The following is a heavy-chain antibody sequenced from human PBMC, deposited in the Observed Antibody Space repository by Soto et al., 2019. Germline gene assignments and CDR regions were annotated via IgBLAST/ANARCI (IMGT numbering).Heavy chain of an antibody. CDR2: INPNSGGT. Sequence: ASVKVSCKASGYTFTGYYMHWVRQAPGQGLEWMGWINPNSGGTSYAQKFQGRVTMTRDTSISTAYMELSRLRSDDTAVYYCASIDRDGYNLRSYWGQGTLVTVSS. CDR1: GYTFTGYY. CDR3: ASIDRDGYNLRSY. D-gene: IGHD5-12*01. V-gene: IGHV1-2*02. J-gene: IGHJ4*02.